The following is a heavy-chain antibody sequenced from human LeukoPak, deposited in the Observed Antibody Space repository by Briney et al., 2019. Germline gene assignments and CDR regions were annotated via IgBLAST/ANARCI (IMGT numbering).Heavy chain of an antibody. D-gene: IGHD3-10*01. CDR1: GGSISISTSIYY. Sequence: SETLSLTCTVSGGSISISTSIYYWGWIRQPPGKGLEYIGSIYYSGGTYYNPSLKSRVTMPVDTSKNQFSLKLSSVTAADTAVYYCARQLYRGSGSYAARFDPWGQGILVSVSS. J-gene: IGHJ5*02. CDR2: IYYSGGT. CDR3: ARQLYRGSGSYAARFDP. V-gene: IGHV4-39*01.